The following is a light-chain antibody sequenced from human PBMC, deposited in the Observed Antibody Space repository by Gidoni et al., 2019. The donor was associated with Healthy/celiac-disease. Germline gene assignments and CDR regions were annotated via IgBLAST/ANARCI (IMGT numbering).Light chain of an antibody. CDR1: SSDVGGYNY. CDR2: DVS. CDR3: SSYTSSSTSVV. Sequence: QSALTQPASVSGSPGHSITIPCTGTSSDVGGYNYVSWYQQHPGKAPKLMIYDVSNRPSGVSNRFSGSKSGNTASLTISGLQAEDEADYYCSSYTSSSTSVVFGGGTKLTVL. V-gene: IGLV2-14*03. J-gene: IGLJ2*01.